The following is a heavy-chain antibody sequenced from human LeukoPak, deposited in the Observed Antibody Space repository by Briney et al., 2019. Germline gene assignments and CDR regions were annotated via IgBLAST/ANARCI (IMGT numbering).Heavy chain of an antibody. Sequence: GGSLRLSCSASGFTFSTYAMHWVRQAPGKGLEYVSASSSKGDSTFYADSVKGRFTISGDNSKNTLYLQMSSLRTEDTAVYYCVKASSDYYYDSWGQGTLVTVSS. CDR1: GFTFSTYA. D-gene: IGHD3-22*01. CDR2: SSSKGDST. V-gene: IGHV3-64D*06. J-gene: IGHJ5*01. CDR3: VKASSDYYYDS.